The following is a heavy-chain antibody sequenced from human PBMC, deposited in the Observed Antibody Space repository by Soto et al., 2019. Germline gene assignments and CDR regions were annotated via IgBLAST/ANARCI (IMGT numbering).Heavy chain of an antibody. CDR1: GYTFTSYG. CDR3: ARGDPYYYDSSGYYFPYYFDY. Sequence: QVQLVQSGAEVKKPGASVKVSCKASGYTFTSYGISWVRQAPGQGLEWMGWISAYNGNTNYAQKLQGRVTMTTDTSTSTAYMELRSLRSDDTAVYYCARGDPYYYDSSGYYFPYYFDYWGQGTLVTVSS. CDR2: ISAYNGNT. D-gene: IGHD3-22*01. V-gene: IGHV1-18*01. J-gene: IGHJ4*02.